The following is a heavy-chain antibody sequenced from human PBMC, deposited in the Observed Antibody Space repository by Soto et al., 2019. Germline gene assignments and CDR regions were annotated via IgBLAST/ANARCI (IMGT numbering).Heavy chain of an antibody. CDR3: VRAPLSWRHYYFRGLDV. CDR1: GFMLGTYW. Sequence: PGGCLRLSCAAPGFMLGTYWMSWVRKATGKGLEWVANIKHDGNENSSSYSVMGLFTVSRNNLKYFLHLQISTLLGDNTDVYFCVRAPLSWRHYYFRGLDVWGQGTTVTFSS. D-gene: IGHD3-22*01. CDR2: IKHDGNEN. J-gene: IGHJ6*02. V-gene: IGHV3-7*01.